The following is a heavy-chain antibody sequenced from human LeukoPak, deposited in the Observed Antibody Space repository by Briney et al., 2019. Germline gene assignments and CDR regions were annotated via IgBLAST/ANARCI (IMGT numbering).Heavy chain of an antibody. V-gene: IGHV4-34*01. Sequence: SETLSLTCAVYGGSFSGYYWSWIRQPPGKGLGWIGEINHSGSTNYNPSLKSRVTISVDTSKNQFSLKLSSVTAADTAVYYCARGCYGINPYYYYYYYMDVWGKGTTVTVSS. D-gene: IGHD2-15*01. CDR1: GGSFSGYY. CDR2: INHSGST. CDR3: ARGCYGINPYYYYYYYMDV. J-gene: IGHJ6*03.